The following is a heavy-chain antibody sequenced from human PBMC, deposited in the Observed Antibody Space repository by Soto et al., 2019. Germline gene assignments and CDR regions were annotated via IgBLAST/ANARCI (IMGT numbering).Heavy chain of an antibody. Sequence: SETLRVTYTVSGGSISSSSYYWGWIRQPPGKGLEWIGSIYYSGSTYYNPSLKSRVTISVDTSKNQFSLKLSSVTAADTAVYYCARHVGRATMVRGVDYYYYYGMDVWGQGTTVTVS. D-gene: IGHD3-10*01. CDR3: ARHVGRATMVRGVDYYYYYGMDV. J-gene: IGHJ6*02. V-gene: IGHV4-39*01. CDR1: GGSISSSSYY. CDR2: IYYSGST.